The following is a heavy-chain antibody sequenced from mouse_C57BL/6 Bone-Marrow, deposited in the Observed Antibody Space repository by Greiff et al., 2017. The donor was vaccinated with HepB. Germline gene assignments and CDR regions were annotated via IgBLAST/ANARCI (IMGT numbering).Heavy chain of an antibody. V-gene: IGHV14-4*01. Sequence: VQLQQSGAELVWPGASVKLSCTASGFNIKDDYMHWVKQRPEQGLEWIGWIDPENGDTEYASKFQGKATITADTSSNTAYLQLSSLTSEDTAVYYCTTYWVYFDYWGQGTTLTVSS. CDR2: IDPENGDT. J-gene: IGHJ2*01. CDR1: GFNIKDDY. CDR3: TTYWVYFDY. D-gene: IGHD4-1*01.